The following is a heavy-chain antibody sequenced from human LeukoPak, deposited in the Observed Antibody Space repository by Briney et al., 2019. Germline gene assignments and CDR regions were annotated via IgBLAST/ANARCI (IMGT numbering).Heavy chain of an antibody. CDR1: GFIFSSYG. D-gene: IGHD6-19*01. V-gene: IGHV3-30*02. Sequence: PGGSLRLSCAASGFIFSSYGMHWVRQAPGKGLEGVAFIRYDGSNKYYADSVKGRFTISRDNSKNTLYLQMNSLRAEDMALYYCVKGSAGAVAGNFDYWGQGTLVTVSS. J-gene: IGHJ4*02. CDR3: VKGSAGAVAGNFDY. CDR2: IRYDGSNK.